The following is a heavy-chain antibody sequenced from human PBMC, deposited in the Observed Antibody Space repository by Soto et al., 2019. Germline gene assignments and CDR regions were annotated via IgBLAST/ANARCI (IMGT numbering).Heavy chain of an antibody. V-gene: IGHV4-31*03. CDR3: ARFHYDFWSGYSLNWFDP. CDR1: GCSISSGGYY. D-gene: IGHD3-3*01. Sequence: PSETLSLTCTFSGCSISSGGYYLSWIRQHPGKGLEWIGYIYYSGSTYYNPSLKSRVTISVDTSKNQFSLKLSSVTAADTAVYYCARFHYDFWSGYSLNWFDPWGQGTLVTVSS. CDR2: IYYSGST. J-gene: IGHJ5*02.